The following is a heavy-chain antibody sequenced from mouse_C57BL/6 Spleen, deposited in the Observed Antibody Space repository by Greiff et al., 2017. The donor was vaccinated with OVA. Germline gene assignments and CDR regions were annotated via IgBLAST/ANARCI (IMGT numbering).Heavy chain of an antibody. CDR1: GFTFSSYT. Sequence: DVKLVESGGGLVKPGGSLKLSCAASGFTFSSYTMSWVRQPPEKRLEWVATISGGGGNTYYPESVKGRFTIIRDNAKNTLDLQISSLRSEDTALYYCARSSYGEYYFDYWGQGTTRTVSS. J-gene: IGHJ2*01. D-gene: IGHD1-1*01. CDR3: ARSSYGEYYFDY. V-gene: IGHV5-9*01. CDR2: ISGGGGNT.